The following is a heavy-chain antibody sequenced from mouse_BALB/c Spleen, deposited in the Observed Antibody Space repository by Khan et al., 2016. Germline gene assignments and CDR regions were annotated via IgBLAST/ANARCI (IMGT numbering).Heavy chain of an antibody. D-gene: IGHD1-2*01. V-gene: IGHV1-77*01. J-gene: IGHJ4*01. Sequence: QVQLQQSGTELPRPGASVKLSCKASGYTFTDYYLHWVMQRTGQGLEWIGEIFPGSGSTYYNEKFKGKASLTADTSSSMAYMQLSSLTSEDSAVYFCARSYYGYFAMDYWGHGASVTVSS. CDR3: ARSYYGYFAMDY. CDR1: GYTFTDYY. CDR2: IFPGSGST.